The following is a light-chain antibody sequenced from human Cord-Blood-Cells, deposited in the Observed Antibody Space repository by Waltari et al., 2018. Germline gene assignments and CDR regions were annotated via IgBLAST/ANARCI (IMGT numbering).Light chain of an antibody. J-gene: IGKJ1*01. CDR3: QQYNSCSRT. V-gene: IGKV1-5*01. CDR1: QSISSW. Sequence: DIQMTQSPSTLSASVGDRVTITCRASQSISSWLAWYQQKPGKAPKLLIYDASSLESGVPSRFSGSGSGTEFTLTISSLQPYDFATYYCQQYNSCSRTFGQGTKVEIK. CDR2: DAS.